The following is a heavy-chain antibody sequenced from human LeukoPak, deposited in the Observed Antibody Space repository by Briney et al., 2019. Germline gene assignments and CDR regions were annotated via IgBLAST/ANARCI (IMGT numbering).Heavy chain of an antibody. CDR3: ARGGGVDILTGFQY. D-gene: IGHD3-9*01. J-gene: IGHJ4*02. CDR1: GGTFTNYA. V-gene: IGHV1-69*04. CDR2: IIPILDVT. Sequence: ASVKVSCKASGGTFTNYAINWVRQAPGQGLEWMGRIIPILDVTNYAQKFQGRVTITADQSTSTAYMELSSLRSEDTAVYYCARGGGVDILTGFQYWGQGTLVTVSS.